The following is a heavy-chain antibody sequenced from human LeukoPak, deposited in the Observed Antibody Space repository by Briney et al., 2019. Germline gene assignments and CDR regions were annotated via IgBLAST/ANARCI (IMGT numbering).Heavy chain of an antibody. CDR3: AKAHDYGDYAGFVY. CDR2: ISTSGSTI. Sequence: GGSLRLSCAASGFIFSDYYMSWIRQAPGKGLQWVSYISTSGSTIYYADSVKGRFTISRDNSKNSLYLQINNLRAEDTALYYCAKAHDYGDYAGFVYWGQGTLVSVSS. CDR1: GFIFSDYY. D-gene: IGHD4-17*01. J-gene: IGHJ4*02. V-gene: IGHV3-11*01.